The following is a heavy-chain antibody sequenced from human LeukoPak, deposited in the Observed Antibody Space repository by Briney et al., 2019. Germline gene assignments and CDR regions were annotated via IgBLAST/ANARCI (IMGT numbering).Heavy chain of an antibody. CDR3: TRDRQLEWFYS. D-gene: IGHD3-10*01. CDR2: INHSGST. V-gene: IGHV4-34*01. J-gene: IGHJ5*01. CDR1: GGSFSGYY. Sequence: PSETLSLTCAVYGGSFSGYYWSWIRQPPGKGLEWIGEINHSGSTNYNPSLKSRVTISLDTSRNQFSLNLSSVTAADTAVYYCTRDRQLEWFYSWGQGTLVTVSS.